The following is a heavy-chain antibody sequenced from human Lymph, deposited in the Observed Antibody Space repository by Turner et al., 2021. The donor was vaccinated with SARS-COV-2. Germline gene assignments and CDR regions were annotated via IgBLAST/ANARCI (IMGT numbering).Heavy chain of an antibody. V-gene: IGHV1-18*01. CDR2: ISVYNGNT. CDR3: ARFTASIEVTGRYFDY. J-gene: IGHJ4*02. Sequence: QVQLVQSGTGVKKPGASVKVSCRASGYTFTSYGISWVRQAPGQGLGWMGWISVYNGNTNYAQKLQGRVTMTTDTSTSTAYMELRSLRSDDTAVYYCARFTASIEVTGRYFDYWGQGTLVTVSS. D-gene: IGHD6-19*01. CDR1: GYTFTSYG.